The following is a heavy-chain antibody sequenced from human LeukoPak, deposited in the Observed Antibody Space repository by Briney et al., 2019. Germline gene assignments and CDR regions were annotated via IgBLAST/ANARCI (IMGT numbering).Heavy chain of an antibody. J-gene: IGHJ6*03. D-gene: IGHD7-27*01. CDR1: GYTFTSYD. Sequence: ASVKASCKASGYTFTSYDINWVRQATGQGLEWMGWMNPNSGNTGYAQKFQGRVTMTRNTSVSTAYMELSSLRSEDTAVYYCARGLLGTGRNYYYYMDVWGKGTTVTVSS. CDR2: MNPNSGNT. V-gene: IGHV1-8*01. CDR3: ARGLLGTGRNYYYYMDV.